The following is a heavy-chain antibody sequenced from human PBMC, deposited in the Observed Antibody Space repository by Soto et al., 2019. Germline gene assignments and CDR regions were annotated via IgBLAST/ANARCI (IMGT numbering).Heavy chain of an antibody. Sequence: PSATLSLTVTVSCGSIISSSYCWVLIRQPAGKGLEWIGSIYYSVGTYYNPSLKSRVTISVDTSKNQFSLKLSSVTAADTAVYYCARQCYYDSSGYYYIDYWGQGTLVTVSS. CDR1: CGSIISSSYC. D-gene: IGHD3-22*01. V-gene: IGHV4-39*01. J-gene: IGHJ4*02. CDR3: ARQCYYDSSGYYYIDY. CDR2: IYYSVGT.